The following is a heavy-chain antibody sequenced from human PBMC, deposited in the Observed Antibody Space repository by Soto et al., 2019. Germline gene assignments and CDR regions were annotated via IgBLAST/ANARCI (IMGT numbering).Heavy chain of an antibody. CDR2: IYYSGST. V-gene: IGHV4-31*03. J-gene: IGHJ4*02. CDR3: ARDPGGPLPPYYFDY. D-gene: IGHD3-10*01. Sequence: PSETLSLTCTVSGGSISSGGYYWSWIRQHPGKGLEWIGYIYYSGSTYYNPSLKSRVTISVDTSKNQFSLKLSSVTAADTAVYYCARDPGGPLPPYYFDYWGQGTLVTVSS. CDR1: GGSISSGGYY.